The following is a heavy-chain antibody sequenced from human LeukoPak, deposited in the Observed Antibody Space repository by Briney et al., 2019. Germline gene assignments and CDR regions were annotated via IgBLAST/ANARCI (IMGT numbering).Heavy chain of an antibody. CDR2: INHSGST. CDR1: GGSFSGYY. V-gene: IGHV4-34*01. J-gene: IGHJ6*02. D-gene: IGHD1-14*01. Sequence: SETLSLTCAVYGGSFSGYYWSWIRQPPGKGLEWIGEINHSGSTNYNPSLKSRVTISVDTSKNQFSLKLSSVTAADTAVYYCARDKNPSKSRSRGMDVWGQGTTVTVSS. CDR3: ARDKNPSKSRSRGMDV.